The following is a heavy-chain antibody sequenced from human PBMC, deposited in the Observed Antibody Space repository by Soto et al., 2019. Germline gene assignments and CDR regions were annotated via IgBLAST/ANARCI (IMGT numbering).Heavy chain of an antibody. CDR2: IYYSGST. V-gene: IGHV4-39*07. Sequence: SETLSLTCTVSGGPISSSSYYWGWIRQPPGKGLEWIGSIYYSGSTNYNPSLKSRVTISVDTSKNQFSLKLSSVTAADTAVYYCAGGSKVDTAMAEPNWFDPWGQGTLVTVSS. CDR3: AGGSKVDTAMAEPNWFDP. CDR1: GGPISSSSYY. J-gene: IGHJ5*02. D-gene: IGHD5-18*01.